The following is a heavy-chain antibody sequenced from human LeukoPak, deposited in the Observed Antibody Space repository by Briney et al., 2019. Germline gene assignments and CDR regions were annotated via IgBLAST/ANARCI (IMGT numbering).Heavy chain of an antibody. D-gene: IGHD3-22*01. Sequence: KRGESLKISCKASGGTFSSYAISWVRQAPGQGLEWMGGIIPIFGTANYAQKFQGRVTITADESTSTAYMELSSLRSEDTAVYYCARDRGTMIVDPSNAFDIWGQGTMVTVSS. V-gene: IGHV1-69*01. CDR2: IIPIFGTA. CDR1: GGTFSSYA. J-gene: IGHJ3*02. CDR3: ARDRGTMIVDPSNAFDI.